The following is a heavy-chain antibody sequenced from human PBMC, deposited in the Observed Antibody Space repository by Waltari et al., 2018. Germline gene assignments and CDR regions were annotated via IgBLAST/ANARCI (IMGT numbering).Heavy chain of an antibody. Sequence: QVQLQESGPGLVKPSQTLSLTCTVSGGSISSGSYYWSWIRQPAGKGLEWIGYIYTSGSTNYNPSLKSRVTISVDTSKNQFSLKLSSVTAADTAVYYCARDGGPGQPTPDYWGQGTLVTVSS. J-gene: IGHJ4*02. D-gene: IGHD3-10*01. V-gene: IGHV4-61*09. CDR3: ARDGGPGQPTPDY. CDR1: GGSISSGSYY. CDR2: IYTSGST.